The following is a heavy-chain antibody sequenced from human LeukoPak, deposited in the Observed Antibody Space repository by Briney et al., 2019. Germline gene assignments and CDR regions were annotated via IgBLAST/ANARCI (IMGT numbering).Heavy chain of an antibody. CDR3: ASKDV. J-gene: IGHJ6*04. CDR1: GFTFSISA. CDR2: IKQDGSEK. V-gene: IGHV3-7*01. Sequence: GGSLRLSCAASGFTFSISAMSWVRQAPGKGLEWVANIKQDGSEKYYVDSVKGRFTISRDNAKNSLYLQMNSLRAEDTAVYYCASKDVWGKGTTVTVSS.